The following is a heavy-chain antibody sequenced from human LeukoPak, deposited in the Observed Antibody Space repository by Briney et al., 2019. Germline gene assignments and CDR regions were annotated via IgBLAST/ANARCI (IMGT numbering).Heavy chain of an antibody. J-gene: IGHJ4*02. CDR2: ISYSGST. CDR3: ATGDYYGSGSSNY. CDR1: GGSINNYY. V-gene: IGHV4-59*12. Sequence: SETLSLTCTVSGGSINNYYWSWIRQPPGKGLEWIGYISYSGSTTYNPSFKSRVTISVDMSKNQFSLNLRSVTAADTAVYYCATGDYYGSGSSNYWGQGTLVTVSS. D-gene: IGHD3-10*01.